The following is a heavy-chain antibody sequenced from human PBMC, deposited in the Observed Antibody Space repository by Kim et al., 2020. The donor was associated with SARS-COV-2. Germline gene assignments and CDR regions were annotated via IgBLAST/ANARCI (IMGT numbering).Heavy chain of an antibody. CDR2: IFSGGST. Sequence: GGSLRLSCAASGFTVNSNHMSWVRQAPGKGLEWVSVIFSGGSTFYADSAKGRFTVSRDKSKNTLYLQMKSLRSEDTAVYYCARGRDGFSWDYWGQGALVT. CDR1: GFTVNSNH. J-gene: IGHJ4*02. D-gene: IGHD2-15*01. CDR3: ARGRDGFSWDY. V-gene: IGHV3-66*01.